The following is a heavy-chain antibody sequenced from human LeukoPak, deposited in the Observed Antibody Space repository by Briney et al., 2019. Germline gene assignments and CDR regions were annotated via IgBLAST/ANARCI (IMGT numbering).Heavy chain of an antibody. V-gene: IGHV3-23*01. Sequence: GGSLRLSCAASKFAFSSYAMSWVRQAPGKGLEWVSAISGSGGSTYYADSVKGRFTISRDNSKNTLYLQMNSLRAEDTAVYYCAKDDGLLWFGELLNYFDYWGQGTLVTVSS. CDR1: KFAFSSYA. CDR2: ISGSGGST. D-gene: IGHD3-10*01. CDR3: AKDDGLLWFGELLNYFDY. J-gene: IGHJ4*02.